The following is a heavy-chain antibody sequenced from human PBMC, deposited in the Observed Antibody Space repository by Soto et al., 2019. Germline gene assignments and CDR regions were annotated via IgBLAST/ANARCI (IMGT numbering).Heavy chain of an antibody. CDR2: ISDDSTTI. V-gene: IGHV3-48*01. J-gene: IGHJ4*02. Sequence: GGSLRLSCAASGFTFDTCGMNWVRQAPGKGLEWISYISDDSTTIYYADSVEGRFSISRDNANHSLSLQMNSLRVEDTAVYYCARASSGSCYVRGFFDSWGQGTPVTVSS. D-gene: IGHD1-26*01. CDR1: GFTFDTCG. CDR3: ARASSGSCYVRGFFDS.